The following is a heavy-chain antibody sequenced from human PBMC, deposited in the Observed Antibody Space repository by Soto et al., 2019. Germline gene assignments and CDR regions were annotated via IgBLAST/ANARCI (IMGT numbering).Heavy chain of an antibody. CDR2: INTDGSVA. CDR1: GLTFRSYW. D-gene: IGHD2-8*01. Sequence: GGSLRLSCAASGLTFRSYWMHWVRQAPGKGLVWVSRINTDGSVAMYVDSVKGRFTISRDNAKNTLFLHMNSLRAEDTAVYYCVRCMQLWRVDSWGQGTLVTVSS. CDR3: VRCMQLWRVDS. V-gene: IGHV3-74*03. J-gene: IGHJ4*02.